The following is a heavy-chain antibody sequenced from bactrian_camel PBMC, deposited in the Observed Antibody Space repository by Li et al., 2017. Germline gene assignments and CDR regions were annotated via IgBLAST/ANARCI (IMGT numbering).Heavy chain of an antibody. Sequence: DVQLVESGGGSVQAGGSLRLSCVASGFAYSSYCKAWFRQVPGKEREGVAAIAGDGRTDYADSVKGRFTISRENDKNRVYLQMDNLRIEDTGLYYCATTRYWGQGTQVTVS. V-gene: IGHV3S67*01. J-gene: IGHJ4*01. CDR2: IAGDGRT. D-gene: IGHD3*01. CDR3: ATTRY. CDR1: GFAYSSYC.